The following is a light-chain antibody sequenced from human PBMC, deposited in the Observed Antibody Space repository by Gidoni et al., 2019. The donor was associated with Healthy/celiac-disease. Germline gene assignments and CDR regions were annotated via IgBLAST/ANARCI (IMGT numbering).Light chain of an antibody. V-gene: IGKV3-15*01. CDR2: GTS. CDR3: QQYNNWPPWT. J-gene: IGKJ1*01. CDR1: QSVSRN. Sequence: EIEMTQSPATLSVSPGERATLPCRASQSVSRNLAWYQQKPGQAPRLLIYGTSTSATGIPARFSGSGSGTEFTLTISSLQSEDFAVYYCQQYNNWPPWTFGQGTKVEIK.